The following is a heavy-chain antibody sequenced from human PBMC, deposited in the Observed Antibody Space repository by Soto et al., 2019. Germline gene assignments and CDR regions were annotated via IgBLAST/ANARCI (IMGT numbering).Heavy chain of an antibody. D-gene: IGHD3-10*01. V-gene: IGHV4-39*01. Sequence: QLQLQESGPGLVKPSETLSLTCTVSGGSIRSSSYYWGWIRQPPGKGLEWIGSIYYSGSTYYNPSLKSRATISVDTSKNQFSLKLSSVTAADTAVYYCARHRGSMVRGVISHWFDPWGQGTLVTVSS. CDR1: GGSIRSSSYY. J-gene: IGHJ5*02. CDR3: ARHRGSMVRGVISHWFDP. CDR2: IYYSGST.